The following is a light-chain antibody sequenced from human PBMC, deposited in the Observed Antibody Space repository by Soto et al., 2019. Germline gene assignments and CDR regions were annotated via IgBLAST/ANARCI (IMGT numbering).Light chain of an antibody. CDR1: QSISSW. V-gene: IGKV1-5*01. Sequence: DIQMTQSPSTLSGTEGDRVTITCRASQSISSWLAWYQQKPGKAPKLLIYDASSLESGVPSRFSGSGSGTEFTLTISSLHPDDFATYYCQQYNILSTFGQGTKVDI. CDR2: DAS. CDR3: QQYNILST. J-gene: IGKJ1*01.